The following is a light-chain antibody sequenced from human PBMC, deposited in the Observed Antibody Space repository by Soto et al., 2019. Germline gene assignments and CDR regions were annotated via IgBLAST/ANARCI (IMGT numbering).Light chain of an antibody. CDR2: EAT. CDR1: QGLKF. J-gene: IGKJ5*01. CDR3: QQANSFPIT. Sequence: DIQMTQSPSSVPASVGDTVTITGRASQGLKFLAWYQQKQGKAPRLLIYEATNLPSGVPPRFSGSGSGTDFTLTISRLQPEDFETYFCQQANSFPITFGQGTRLEIK. V-gene: IGKV1-12*01.